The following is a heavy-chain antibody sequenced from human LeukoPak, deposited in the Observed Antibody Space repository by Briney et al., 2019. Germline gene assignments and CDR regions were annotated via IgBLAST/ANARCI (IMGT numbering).Heavy chain of an antibody. Sequence: GGSLRLSCAASGFTFSSYAVHWVRQTPGKGLEYVSAISSNGGSTYYANSVKGRFTISRGNSKNTLYLQMGSLRAEDMAVYYCARDRYGDYYGMDVWGQGTTVTVSS. J-gene: IGHJ6*02. D-gene: IGHD4-17*01. CDR1: GFTFSSYA. CDR2: ISSNGGST. V-gene: IGHV3-64*01. CDR3: ARDRYGDYYGMDV.